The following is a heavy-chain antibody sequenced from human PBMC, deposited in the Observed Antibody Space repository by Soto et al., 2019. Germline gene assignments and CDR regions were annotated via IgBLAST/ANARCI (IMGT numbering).Heavy chain of an antibody. V-gene: IGHV3-66*01. J-gene: IGHJ4*02. D-gene: IGHD5-12*01. CDR1: GFTVSSNY. CDR2: IYSGGST. CDR3: ARGRESVATIFSFDY. Sequence: PGGSLRLSCAASGFTVSSNYMSWVRQAPGKGLEWVSVIYSGGSTYYADSVKGRFTISRDNSKNTLYLQMNSLRAEDTAAYYCARGRESVATIFSFDYWGQGTLVTVSS.